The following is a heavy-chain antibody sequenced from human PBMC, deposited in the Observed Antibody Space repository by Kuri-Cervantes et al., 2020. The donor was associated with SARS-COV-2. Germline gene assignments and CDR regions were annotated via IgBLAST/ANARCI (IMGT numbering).Heavy chain of an antibody. J-gene: IGHJ2*01. CDR3: ARVRYCSSTSCRLGWYFDL. CDR1: GGSISSGYY. Sequence: SETLSLTCTVSGGSISSGYYWGWIRQPPGKGLEWIGSIYHSGSTYYNPSLKSRVTISVDTSKNQFSLKPSSVTAADTAVYYCARVRYCSSTSCRLGWYFDLWGRGTLVTVSS. V-gene: IGHV4-38-2*02. D-gene: IGHD2-2*01. CDR2: IYHSGST.